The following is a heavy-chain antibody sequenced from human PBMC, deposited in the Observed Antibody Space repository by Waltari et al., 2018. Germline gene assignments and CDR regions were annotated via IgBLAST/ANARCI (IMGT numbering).Heavy chain of an antibody. CDR1: GDSMSSTYW. J-gene: IGHJ4*02. D-gene: IGHD5-12*01. Sequence: QLQLQESGPGLVKPSGTLSLTCGVSGDSMSSTYWWSWVRQPPGKGLEWIGQVYGGGRTNYNPSFASRVTVALDTYNKQFSLTVTSVTAADTAVYHCARDRGRGLYLDSWGPGLLVTVSP. V-gene: IGHV4-4*02. CDR2: VYGGGRT. CDR3: ARDRGRGLYLDS.